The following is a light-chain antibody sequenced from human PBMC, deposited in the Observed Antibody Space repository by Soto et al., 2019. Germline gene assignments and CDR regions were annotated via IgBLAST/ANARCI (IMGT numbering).Light chain of an antibody. Sequence: IVMTQSPESLAVSLGERATIKCKSSQSLLNSFYNKNYLAWYQQKPGQPPQLLIYWASTRESGVPDRFSGSGSGTDFTLTISSLQAEDVAVYYCQHYYSPPLTFGGGTTVEIK. CDR2: WAS. V-gene: IGKV4-1*01. CDR1: QSLLNSFYNKNY. J-gene: IGKJ4*01. CDR3: QHYYSPPLT.